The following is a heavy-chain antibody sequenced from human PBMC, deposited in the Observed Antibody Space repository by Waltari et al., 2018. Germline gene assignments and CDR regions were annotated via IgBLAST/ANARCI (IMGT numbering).Heavy chain of an antibody. D-gene: IGHD4-17*01. CDR1: GGSIRSGDYY. V-gene: IGHV4-30-4*08. J-gene: IGHJ6*02. Sequence: QEQLQESGPGLVKPSQTLSLTCTVSGGSIRSGDYYWSWIRQPPGKGLEWIGYIYYSGSTYYNPSLKSRVTISVDTSKNQFSLKLSSVTAADTAVYYCARVPTDDYYYGMDVWGQGTTVTVSS. CDR2: IYYSGST. CDR3: ARVPTDDYYYGMDV.